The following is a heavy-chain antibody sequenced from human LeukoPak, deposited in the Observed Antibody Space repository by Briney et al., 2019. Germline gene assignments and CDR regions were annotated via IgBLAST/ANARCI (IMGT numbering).Heavy chain of an antibody. D-gene: IGHD2-2*01. J-gene: IGHJ6*02. CDR2: IIPIFGTG. V-gene: IGHV1-69*13. CDR3: ARKWGAVGVPAARPPPYHYYGLDV. CDR1: GGIFNSYV. Sequence: EASVKVSCKASGGIFNSYVFSWVRQAPGQGLEWMGGIIPIFGTGNYAQKFQGRVTITADESTSTVYMELSSLRSEDTAVYYCARKWGAVGVPAARPPPYHYYGLDVWGRGTTVTVSS.